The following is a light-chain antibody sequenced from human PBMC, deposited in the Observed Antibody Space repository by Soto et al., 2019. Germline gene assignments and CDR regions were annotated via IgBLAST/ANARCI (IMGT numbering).Light chain of an antibody. CDR1: QTVNKW. CDR3: QEYLQWPPGM. V-gene: IGKV1-5*03. CDR2: EAS. Sequence: IAMTQSPSTLSVSVGDTVTITCRASQTVNKWLAWYHQKPGKTPTLLIHEASTLQTGVPSRFAGSGSGTEFTLTISTLQSEDFAVYYCQEYLQWPPGMFGQGTTVDMK. J-gene: IGKJ1*01.